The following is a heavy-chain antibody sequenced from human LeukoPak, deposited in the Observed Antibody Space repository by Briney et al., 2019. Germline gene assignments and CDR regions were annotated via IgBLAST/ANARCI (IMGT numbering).Heavy chain of an antibody. Sequence: GGALRLSCAASGFTFSNLAMGWVRQAPGKGLEWVSVISDSGGTTYYADSVKGRFTISRDNSTNTLYLQMNSLRVEDTAIYYCEKDARRSSGWYFFDPWGQGTLVTVSS. D-gene: IGHD6-19*01. J-gene: IGHJ5*02. V-gene: IGHV3-23*01. CDR2: ISDSGGTT. CDR1: GFTFSNLA. CDR3: EKDARRSSGWYFFDP.